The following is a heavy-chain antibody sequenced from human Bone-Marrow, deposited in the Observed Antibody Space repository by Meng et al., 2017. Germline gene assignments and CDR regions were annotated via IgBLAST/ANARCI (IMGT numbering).Heavy chain of an antibody. Sequence: GGSLRLSCKGSGYSFTSYWIGWVRQMPGKGLEWMGIINPSGGSTSYAQKFQGRVTMTRDTSTSTVYMELSSLRSEDTAVYYCARDYGGDYLPIIWGQGTLVTVSS. CDR2: INPSGGST. D-gene: IGHD4-17*01. CDR3: ARDYGGDYLPII. J-gene: IGHJ4*02. CDR1: GYSFTSYW. V-gene: IGHV1-46*01.